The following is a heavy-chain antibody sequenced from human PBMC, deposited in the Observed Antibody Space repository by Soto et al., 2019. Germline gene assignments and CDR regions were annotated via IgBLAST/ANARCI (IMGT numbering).Heavy chain of an antibody. J-gene: IGHJ4*02. CDR1: GGTFSSYA. Sequence: RASVKVSCKASGGTFSSYAISWVRQAPGQGLEWMGGIIPIFGTANYAQKFQGRVTITADESTSTAYMELSSLRSEDTAVYYCARVIMVRGVTYFDYWGQGTLVTVSS. D-gene: IGHD3-10*01. CDR3: ARVIMVRGVTYFDY. CDR2: IIPIFGTA. V-gene: IGHV1-69*13.